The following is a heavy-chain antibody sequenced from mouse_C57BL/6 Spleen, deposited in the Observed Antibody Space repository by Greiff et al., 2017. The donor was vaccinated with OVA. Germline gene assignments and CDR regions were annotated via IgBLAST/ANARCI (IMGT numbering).Heavy chain of an antibody. CDR2: INPSSGGT. CDR1: GYTFTSYW. J-gene: IGHJ2*01. Sequence: QVQLQQPGPELVKPGASVKLSCKASGYTFTSYWMHWVKQRPGQGLEWIGSINPSSGGTNYNEKFKGKATLTVDKSSSTAYMQLSSLTSEDSAVYYCARGGVVRSFDYWGQGTTLTVSS. D-gene: IGHD2-10*02. V-gene: IGHV1-53*01. CDR3: ARGGVVRSFDY.